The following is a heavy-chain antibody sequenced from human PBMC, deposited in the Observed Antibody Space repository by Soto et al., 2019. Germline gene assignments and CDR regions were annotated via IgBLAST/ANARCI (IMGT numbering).Heavy chain of an antibody. CDR1: GFTFGDYA. J-gene: IGHJ6*02. V-gene: IGHV3-49*03. CDR2: IRSKAYGGTT. CDR3: TSNKGGYYDSGTYYPSYYYYGMDV. Sequence: GGSLRLSCSSSGFTFGDYAVSWFRQAPGKGLEWVGFIRSKAYGGTTEYAASVKGRFTISRDDSKSIAYLQMNSLKTEDTAVYYCTSNKGGYYDSGTYYPSYYYYGMDVWGQGTTVTVSS. D-gene: IGHD3-10*01.